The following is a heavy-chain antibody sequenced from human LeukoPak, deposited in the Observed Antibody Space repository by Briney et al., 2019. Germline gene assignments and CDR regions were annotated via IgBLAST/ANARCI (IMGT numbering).Heavy chain of an antibody. V-gene: IGHV4-34*01. CDR3: ARVRVAGTTHYYYYMDV. CDR1: GGSFSGYY. CDR2: INHSGST. Sequence: SETLSLTCAVYGGSFSGYYWSWIRQPPGKGLEWIGEINHSGSTNYNPSLKSRVTVSVDTSKNQFSLKLSSVTAADTAVYYCARVRVAGTTHYYYYMDVWGKGTTVTISS. D-gene: IGHD6-19*01. J-gene: IGHJ6*03.